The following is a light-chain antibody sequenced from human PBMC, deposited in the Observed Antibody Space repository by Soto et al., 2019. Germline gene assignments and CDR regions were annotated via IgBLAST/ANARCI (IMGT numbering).Light chain of an antibody. CDR2: EVS. CDR3: SSYTSSSTRV. J-gene: IGLJ1*01. CDR1: SSDVGGYDY. Sequence: QSALTQPPSASGSPGQSVTISCTGTSSDVGGYDYVFWYQYHPGRAPKLMIYEVSNRPSGVSNRFSGSKSGNTASLTISGLQAEDEADYYCSSYTSSSTRVFGTGTKLTVL. V-gene: IGLV2-14*01.